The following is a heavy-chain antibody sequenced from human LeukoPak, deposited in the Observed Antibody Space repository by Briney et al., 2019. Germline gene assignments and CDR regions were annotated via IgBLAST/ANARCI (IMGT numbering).Heavy chain of an antibody. Sequence: PSETLSLTCTVSGDSISSSNYYWAWIRQPPGKGLEWIGSIFYSGTTYYSSSLKSRVTMSVDTSKTQFSLKLSSVTAADTALYYCARGYSGSYHLDYWGQGTLVTVSS. CDR2: IFYSGTT. D-gene: IGHD1-26*01. V-gene: IGHV4-39*07. CDR1: GDSISSSNYY. CDR3: ARGYSGSYHLDY. J-gene: IGHJ4*02.